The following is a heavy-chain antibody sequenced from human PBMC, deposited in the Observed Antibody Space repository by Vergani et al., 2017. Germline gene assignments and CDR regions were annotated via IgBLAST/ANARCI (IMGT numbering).Heavy chain of an antibody. V-gene: IGHV1-18*01. Sequence: QVQLVQSGAEVKKPGSSVKVSCKASGGTFSSYAISWVRQAPGQGLGWMGWINPNSGNTNYAQKLQGRVTMTTDTSTSTAYMELRSLRSDDTAVYYCARDGLTVAWGQGTLVTVSS. CDR3: ARDGLTVA. CDR2: INPNSGNT. J-gene: IGHJ5*02. CDR1: GGTFSSYA. D-gene: IGHD4-23*01.